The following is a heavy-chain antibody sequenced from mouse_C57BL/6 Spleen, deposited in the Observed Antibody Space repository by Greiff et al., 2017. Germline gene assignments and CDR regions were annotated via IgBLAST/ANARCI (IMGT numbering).Heavy chain of an antibody. Sequence: VQLQQPGAKLVMPGASVKLSCKASGYTFTSYWMHWVKQRPGQGLEWIGEIDPSDSYTNYNQKFKGKSTLTVDKSSSTAYMQLSSLTSEDSAVYYCARARYYYGSSLDYWGQGTTLTVSS. D-gene: IGHD1-1*01. CDR1: GYTFTSYW. J-gene: IGHJ2*01. CDR3: ARARYYYGSSLDY. V-gene: IGHV1-69*01. CDR2: IDPSDSYT.